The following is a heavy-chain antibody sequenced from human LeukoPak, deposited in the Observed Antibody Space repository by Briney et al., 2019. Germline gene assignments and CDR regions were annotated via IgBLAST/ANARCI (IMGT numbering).Heavy chain of an antibody. D-gene: IGHD4-23*01. CDR1: GFTFNIYA. CDR3: AKDHSGATVVTPFDY. CDR2: ISGSGGST. J-gene: IGHJ4*02. Sequence: GGSLRLSCVASGFTFNIYAMSWVRQAPGKGLEWVSAISGSGGSTYYADSVKGRFTISRDNSKNTLYLQMNSLRAEDTAVYYCAKDHSGATVVTPFDYWGQGTLVTVSS. V-gene: IGHV3-23*01.